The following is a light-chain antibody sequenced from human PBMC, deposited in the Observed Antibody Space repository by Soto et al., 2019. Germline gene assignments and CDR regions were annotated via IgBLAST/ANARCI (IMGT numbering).Light chain of an antibody. CDR2: EVS. J-gene: IGLJ1*01. CDR1: SSDVGGYNY. Sequence: QSALTQPASVSGSPGQSITISCTGTSSDVGGYNYVSWYQQHPGKAPKLMIYEVSNRPSGVSNRFFGSKSGNTASLTISGLQAEGEADYSCSSYTSSSTYVFGTGTKVTVL. V-gene: IGLV2-14*01. CDR3: SSYTSSSTYV.